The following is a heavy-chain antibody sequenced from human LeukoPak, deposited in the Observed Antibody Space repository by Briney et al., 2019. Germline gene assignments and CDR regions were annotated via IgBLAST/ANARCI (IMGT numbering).Heavy chain of an antibody. D-gene: IGHD3-3*01. J-gene: IGHJ4*02. Sequence: GASVKVSCKASGFTFSSSVIQWIRQARGQRLEWIGWIVVGSGSTNYAQKFQERVTITRDMSTSTAYMELSSLRSEDTAVYYCAVRDYDFWRGYHSWGQGTLVTVSS. CDR2: IVVGSGST. CDR3: AVRDYDFWRGYHS. V-gene: IGHV1-58*02. CDR1: GFTFSSSV.